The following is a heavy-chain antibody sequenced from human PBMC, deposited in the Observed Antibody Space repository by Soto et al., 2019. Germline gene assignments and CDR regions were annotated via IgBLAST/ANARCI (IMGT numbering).Heavy chain of an antibody. CDR2: IRSKANSYAT. CDR1: GFTFSGSA. J-gene: IGHJ6*03. D-gene: IGHD3-10*01. Sequence: PGGSLRLSCAASGFTFSGSAMHWVRQASGKGLEWVGRIRSKANSYATAYAASVKGRFTISRDDSKNTAYLQMNSLKTEDTAVYYCTRQASLRLVRGVIQYYYYMDVWGKGTTVTVSS. CDR3: TRQASLRLVRGVIQYYYYMDV. V-gene: IGHV3-73*01.